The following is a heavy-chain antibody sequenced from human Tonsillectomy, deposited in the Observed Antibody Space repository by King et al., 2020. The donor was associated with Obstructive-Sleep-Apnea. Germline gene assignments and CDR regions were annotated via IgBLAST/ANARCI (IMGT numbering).Heavy chain of an antibody. J-gene: IGHJ4*02. CDR3: ARSSSGSIPFYFDH. CDR2: IRAYNCNT. Sequence: VQLVESGAEVKKPGASVKVSCKASGYTFTSYGINWVRQAPGQEPEWMGWIRAYNCNTNYSQKVQGRFTMTADKSTSTAYMELPSLRSDDTAVYDCARSSSGSIPFYFDHWGQGTLVTVSS. D-gene: IGHD6-19*01. V-gene: IGHV1-18*01. CDR1: GYTFTSYG.